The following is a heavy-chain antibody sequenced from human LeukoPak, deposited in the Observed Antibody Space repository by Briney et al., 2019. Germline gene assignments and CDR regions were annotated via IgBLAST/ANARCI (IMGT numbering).Heavy chain of an antibody. V-gene: IGHV3-21*01. Sequence: GGSLRLSCAASGFTFSSYVMSWVRQAPGKGLEWVSSISSSSSYIYYADSVKGRFTISRDNAKNSLYLQMNSLRAEDTAVYYCARRGWGGYSGYGYFDYWGQGTLVTVSS. D-gene: IGHD5-12*01. CDR2: ISSSSSYI. J-gene: IGHJ4*02. CDR1: GFTFSSYV. CDR3: ARRGWGGYSGYGYFDY.